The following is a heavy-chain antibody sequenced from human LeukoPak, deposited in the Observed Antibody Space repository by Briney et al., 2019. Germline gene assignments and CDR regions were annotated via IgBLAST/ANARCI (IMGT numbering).Heavy chain of an antibody. D-gene: IGHD3-16*01. Sequence: SETLSLTCTVSGGSISTYYLSWIRQPPGKGLEWIGYIFYSGSTNYNPSLKSRVTISVDTSKNQFSLKLSSVTAADAAVYYCARDYVLDYWGQGTLLTVSS. CDR3: ARDYVLDY. CDR2: IFYSGST. J-gene: IGHJ4*02. V-gene: IGHV4-59*01. CDR1: GGSISTYY.